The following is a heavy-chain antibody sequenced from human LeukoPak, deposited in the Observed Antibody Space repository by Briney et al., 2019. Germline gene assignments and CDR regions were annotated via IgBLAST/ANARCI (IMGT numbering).Heavy chain of an antibody. D-gene: IGHD5-12*01. Sequence: KTGGSLRLSCAASGFTFTSYSMNWVRQAPGKGLEWVSSISSGSSYIYYADSFKGRFTISRDNAKNSLYLQMNSLSAEDTAVYYCACTSGYDFSSYYYYYMDVWGKGTTVTVSS. V-gene: IGHV3-21*01. CDR2: ISSGSSYI. CDR3: ACTSGYDFSSYYYYYMDV. CDR1: GFTFTSYS. J-gene: IGHJ6*03.